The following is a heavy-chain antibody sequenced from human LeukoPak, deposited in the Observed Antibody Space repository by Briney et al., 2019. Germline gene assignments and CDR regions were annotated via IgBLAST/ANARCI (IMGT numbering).Heavy chain of an antibody. J-gene: IGHJ4*02. D-gene: IGHD6-19*01. Sequence: GGSLRLSCAASGFTVSSNYMSWVRQAPGKGLEWVSVIYSGGSTYYADSVKGRFTISRDNSKNTLYLQMNSLRAEATAVYYCAATSYSSGWPTWGQGTLVTVSS. CDR3: AATSYSSGWPT. CDR1: GFTVSSNY. CDR2: IYSGGST. V-gene: IGHV3-66*02.